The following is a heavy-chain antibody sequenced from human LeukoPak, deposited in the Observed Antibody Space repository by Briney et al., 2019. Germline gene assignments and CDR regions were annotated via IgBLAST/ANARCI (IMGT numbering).Heavy chain of an antibody. CDR1: GGSVSNHF. CDR3: ARVWPRPGIAAAGLYYFDY. V-gene: IGHV4-59*02. CDR2: VSYMGTT. D-gene: IGHD6-13*01. J-gene: IGHJ4*02. Sequence: SETLSLTCTVSGGSVSNHFWTWIRQPPGKGPEWIGYVSYMGTTNSNPSLRSRVTISIDPSKNQFSLKLSSVTAADTAVYYCARVWPRPGIAAAGLYYFDYWGQGTLVTVSS.